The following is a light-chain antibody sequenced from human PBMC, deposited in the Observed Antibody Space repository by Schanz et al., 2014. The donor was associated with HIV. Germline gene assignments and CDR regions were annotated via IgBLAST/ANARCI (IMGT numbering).Light chain of an antibody. CDR3: QQYAVSSWT. Sequence: AIQMIQSPSSLSASVGDRVTITCRASQGIRNDLGWYQQKPGKAPKLLIYAASSLQSGVPSRFSGSGSGTDFTLTIRSLQPEDFATYYCQQYAVSSWTFGQGTRVQSK. CDR1: QGIRND. CDR2: AAS. V-gene: IGKV1-6*01. J-gene: IGKJ1*01.